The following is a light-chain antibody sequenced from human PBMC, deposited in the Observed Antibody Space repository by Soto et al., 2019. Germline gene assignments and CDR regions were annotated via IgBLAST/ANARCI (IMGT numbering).Light chain of an antibody. CDR1: QSVSSSD. CDR3: QQYDT. CDR2: SAS. Sequence: PGERATLSYRASQSVSSSDLAWYQQKPGQAPRLLIYSASSRATGIPDRFSGSGSGTDFTLTISRLEPEDFAVYYCQQYDTFGQGTKLEIK. J-gene: IGKJ2*01. V-gene: IGKV3-20*01.